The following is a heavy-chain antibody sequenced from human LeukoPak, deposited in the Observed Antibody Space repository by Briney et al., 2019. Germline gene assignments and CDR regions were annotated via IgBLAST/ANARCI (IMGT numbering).Heavy chain of an antibody. J-gene: IGHJ4*02. CDR1: GFTFSSYE. CDR3: AREPTYSSSWHTSCDY. CDR2: ISSSGSTI. D-gene: IGHD6-13*01. V-gene: IGHV3-48*03. Sequence: GGSLRLSCAASGFTFSSYEINWARQAPGKGLEWVSYISSSGSTIYYADSVKGRFTISRDNAKNSLYLQMNSLRAEDTAVYYCAREPTYSSSWHTSCDYWGQGTLVTVSS.